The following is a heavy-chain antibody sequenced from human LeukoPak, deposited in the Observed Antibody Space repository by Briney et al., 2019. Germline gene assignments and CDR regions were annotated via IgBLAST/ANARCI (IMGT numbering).Heavy chain of an antibody. CDR2: INHSGST. V-gene: IGHV4-34*01. Sequence: SETLSLTCAVYGGSFSGYYWSWIRQPPGKGLEWIGEINHSGSTNYNPSLKSRVTISVDTSKNQFSLKLSSVTAADTAVYYCARGRGSSGWYPSSSYYYYMDVWGKGTTVTVSS. CDR3: ARGRGSSGWYPSSSYYYYMDV. D-gene: IGHD6-19*01. CDR1: GGSFSGYY. J-gene: IGHJ6*03.